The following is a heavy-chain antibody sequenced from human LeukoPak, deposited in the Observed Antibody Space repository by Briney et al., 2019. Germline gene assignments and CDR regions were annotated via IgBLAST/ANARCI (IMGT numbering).Heavy chain of an antibody. CDR2: VGAYAENT. V-gene: IGHV1-18*01. Sequence: DSVKVSCKASGYSIITYGNCWVRLAPRDGLEWLDWVGAYAENTNYVPKYKGTVSMSTDTSKSPASMELRSLRSDDTAVYYCARDCIGCHGFDYWGQGTLVTVSS. CDR1: GYSIITYG. D-gene: IGHD2-2*03. J-gene: IGHJ4*02. CDR3: ARDCIGCHGFDY.